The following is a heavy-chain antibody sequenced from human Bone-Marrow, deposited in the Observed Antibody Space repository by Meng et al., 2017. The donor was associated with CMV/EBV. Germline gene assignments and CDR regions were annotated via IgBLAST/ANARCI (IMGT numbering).Heavy chain of an antibody. J-gene: IGHJ3*02. CDR1: GFTVSSNY. V-gene: IGHV3-66*02. CDR2: IYSGGST. D-gene: IGHD3-3*01. Sequence: GESLKISCAASGFTVSSNYMSWVRQAPGKGLEWVSVIYSGGSTYYADSVKGRFTISRDNSKNTLYLQMNSLRAEDTAVYYCARDPLRFLEWLDAFDIWGQGIMVTVSS. CDR3: ARDPLRFLEWLDAFDI.